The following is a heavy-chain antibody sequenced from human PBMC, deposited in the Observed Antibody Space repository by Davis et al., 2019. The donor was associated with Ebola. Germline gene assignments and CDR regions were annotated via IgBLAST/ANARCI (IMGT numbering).Heavy chain of an antibody. Sequence: SETLSLTCTVSGGSISYYYWNWIRQAPGKGLEWIGDIYYSGTTNYNPSLKSRVTISVDTSKNQFSLKLSSVTAADTAVYYCARHSGSYLTYYFDYWGQGTLVTVSS. V-gene: IGHV4-59*08. D-gene: IGHD1-26*01. CDR3: ARHSGSYLTYYFDY. CDR1: GGSISYYY. CDR2: IYYSGTT. J-gene: IGHJ4*02.